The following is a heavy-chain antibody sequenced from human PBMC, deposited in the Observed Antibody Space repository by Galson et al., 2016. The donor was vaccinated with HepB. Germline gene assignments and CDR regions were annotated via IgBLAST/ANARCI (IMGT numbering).Heavy chain of an antibody. D-gene: IGHD6-25*01. CDR2: IFHSGRV. J-gene: IGHJ4*02. CDR3: ARQYRGGPSDY. V-gene: IGHV4-4*02. Sequence: LRLSCAASGFTFSRSWMSWVRQAPGKGLEWIGQIFHSGRVNYTPSLASRVTISIDTSNNHFSLRLTSVTAADTALYYCARQYRGGPSDYWGQGTLVIVSS. CDR1: GFTFSRSW.